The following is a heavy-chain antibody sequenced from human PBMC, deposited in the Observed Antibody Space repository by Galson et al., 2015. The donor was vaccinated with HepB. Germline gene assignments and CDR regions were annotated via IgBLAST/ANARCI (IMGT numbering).Heavy chain of an antibody. CDR2: TYSGGRI. J-gene: IGHJ5*02. CDR3: TRDSGWFDP. CDR1: GFIVSSYH. V-gene: IGHV3-53*01. Sequence: LRLSCAAPGFIVSSYHMSWVRQAPGKGLEWVSVTYSGGRIHYADSVRGRFTVSRDNSKNTLYLQMNRLRVEDTAVYYCTRDSGWFDPWGQGTLVTVSS.